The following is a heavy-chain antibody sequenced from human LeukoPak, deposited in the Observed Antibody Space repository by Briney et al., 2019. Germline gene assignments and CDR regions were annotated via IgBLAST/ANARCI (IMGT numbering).Heavy chain of an antibody. CDR3: ARNGLGGYEGPIYC. D-gene: IGHD5-12*01. J-gene: IGHJ4*02. Sequence: GASVKVSCKSSGYTFTGYYMHRVRQAPGQGLEWMGWINPNSGGTNYAQKFQGRVTMIRVTSISTAYMELSSLGTAATAVYYCARNGLGGYEGPIYCWGQGTLVTASS. V-gene: IGHV1-2*02. CDR2: INPNSGGT. CDR1: GYTFTGYY.